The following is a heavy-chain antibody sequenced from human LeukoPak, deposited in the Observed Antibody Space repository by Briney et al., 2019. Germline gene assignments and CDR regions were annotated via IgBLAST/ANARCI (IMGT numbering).Heavy chain of an antibody. Sequence: ASVKVSCKASGYTFTSYALHWVRQAPGQRLEWMGWINAGNGNTKYSQKFQGRVTITRDTSASTAYMELSSLRSEDTAVYYCARDGGSGWYRYWGQGTLVTVSS. CDR2: INAGNGNT. V-gene: IGHV1-3*01. CDR1: GYTFTSYA. CDR3: ARDGGSGWYRY. J-gene: IGHJ4*02. D-gene: IGHD6-19*01.